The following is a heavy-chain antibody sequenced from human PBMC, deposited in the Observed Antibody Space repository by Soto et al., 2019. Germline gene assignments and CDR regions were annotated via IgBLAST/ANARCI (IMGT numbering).Heavy chain of an antibody. CDR2: IKQDGSEK. D-gene: IGHD3-10*01. CDR1: GFTFSSFW. Sequence: EEQLVESGGGLVQPGGSLRLSCAASGFTFSSFWMSWVRQAPGKGLVWVANIKQDGSEKNYVDSVKGRFTISRDNAKNSLFLQMSSLRPEDTAVYYCARDRGRFDPWGQGTLVTVSS. V-gene: IGHV3-7*01. J-gene: IGHJ5*02. CDR3: ARDRGRFDP.